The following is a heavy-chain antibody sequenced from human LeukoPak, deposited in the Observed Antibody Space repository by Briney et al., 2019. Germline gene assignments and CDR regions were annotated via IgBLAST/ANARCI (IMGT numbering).Heavy chain of an antibody. J-gene: IGHJ4*02. CDR2: ISSSGSTI. D-gene: IGHD5-18*01. CDR1: GFTFSSYS. Sequence: GGSLRLSCAASGFTFSSYSMNWVRQAPGKGLEWVSYISSSGSTIYYADSVKGRFTISRDNAKNSLYLQMNSLRAEDTAVYYCARGYAGLWDFDYWGQGTLVTVSS. CDR3: ARGYAGLWDFDY. V-gene: IGHV3-48*04.